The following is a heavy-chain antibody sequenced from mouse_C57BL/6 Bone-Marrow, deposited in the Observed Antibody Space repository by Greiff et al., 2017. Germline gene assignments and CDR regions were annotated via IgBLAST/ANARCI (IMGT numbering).Heavy chain of an antibody. CDR1: GFTFSSYG. V-gene: IGHV5-6*01. CDR2: ISSGGSYT. D-gene: IGHD2-4*01. CDR3: ARPSDYDGAY. Sequence: EVKLMESGGDLVKPGGSLKLSCAASGFTFSSYGMSWVRQTPDKRLEWVATISSGGSYTYYPDSVKGRFTISRDNAKNTLYLQMSSLKSEDTAMYYCARPSDYDGAYWGQGTLVTVSA. J-gene: IGHJ3*01.